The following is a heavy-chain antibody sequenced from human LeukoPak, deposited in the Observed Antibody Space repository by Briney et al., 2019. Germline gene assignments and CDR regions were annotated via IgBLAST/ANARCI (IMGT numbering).Heavy chain of an antibody. V-gene: IGHV3-30-3*01. CDR1: GFTFSSYT. Sequence: PGGSLRLSCAASGFTFSSYTMHWVRQAPGKGLEWVAVISYDGSNKYYADSVKGRFTISRDNSKNTLYLQMNSLRAEDTAVYYCARLYSRRVPAGGIAAVGITRGAFDIWGQGTMVTVSS. J-gene: IGHJ3*02. D-gene: IGHD6-13*01. CDR3: ARLYSRRVPAGGIAAVGITRGAFDI. CDR2: ISYDGSNK.